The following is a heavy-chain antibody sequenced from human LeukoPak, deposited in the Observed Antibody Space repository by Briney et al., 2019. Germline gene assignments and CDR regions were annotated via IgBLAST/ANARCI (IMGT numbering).Heavy chain of an antibody. CDR3: AKDLRRGSGGYPIGGS. CDR1: GFTFSSYA. V-gene: IGHV3-23*01. CDR2: ISGSGGST. Sequence: GGSLRLSCAASGFTFSSYAMSWVRQAPGKGLEWVSAISGSGGSTYYADSVKGRFTISRDNSKTTLYLQMHSLKVEDTAVYYCAKDLRRGSGGYPIGGSWGQGTLVTVSS. D-gene: IGHD3-10*01. J-gene: IGHJ4*02.